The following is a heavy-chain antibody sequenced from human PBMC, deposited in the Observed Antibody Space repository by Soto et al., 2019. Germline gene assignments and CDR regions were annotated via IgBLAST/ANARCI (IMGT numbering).Heavy chain of an antibody. CDR3: ARSLQDYVWGSYRSYAFDI. CDR2: INPSGGST. CDR1: GYTFTSYD. Sequence: QVQLVQSGAEVKKPGASVKVSCKASGYTFTSYDMHWVRQAPGQGLERMGIINPSGGSTSYAQKFQGRVTMTRDTSTSTVYMELSSLRSEDTAVYYCARSLQDYVWGSYRSYAFDIWGQGTMVTVSS. J-gene: IGHJ3*02. D-gene: IGHD3-16*02. V-gene: IGHV1-46*01.